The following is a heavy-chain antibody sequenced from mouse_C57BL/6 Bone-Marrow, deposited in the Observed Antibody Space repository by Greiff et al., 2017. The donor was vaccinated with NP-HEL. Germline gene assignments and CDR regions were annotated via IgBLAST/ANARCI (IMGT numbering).Heavy chain of an antibody. J-gene: IGHJ1*03. Sequence: VQLKQSGPGLAKPSQTLSLTCSVTGYSITSDYWNWIRKFPGNKLEYMGYISYSGSTYYNPSLKSRISITRDTSKNQYYLQLNSVTTEDTATYYCARWGPAYYGSSCWYFDVWGTGTTVTVSS. CDR2: ISYSGST. CDR3: ARWGPAYYGSSCWYFDV. D-gene: IGHD1-1*01. V-gene: IGHV3-8*01. CDR1: GYSITSDY.